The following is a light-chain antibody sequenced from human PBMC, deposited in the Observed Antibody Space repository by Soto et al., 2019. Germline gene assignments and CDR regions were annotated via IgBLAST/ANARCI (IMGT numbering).Light chain of an antibody. V-gene: IGKV3-15*01. CDR1: QSVSSSY. CDR2: GAS. Sequence: SVFPQFPGPPALSPGERAPLSCRARQSVSSSYLAWYQQKPGQAPRLLIYGASTRVTGIPARFSGSRSGTDFTLTISSLQSEDFAVYYCQQYDNWPPEATFGQGTKVDIK. CDR3: QQYDNWPPEAT. J-gene: IGKJ1*01.